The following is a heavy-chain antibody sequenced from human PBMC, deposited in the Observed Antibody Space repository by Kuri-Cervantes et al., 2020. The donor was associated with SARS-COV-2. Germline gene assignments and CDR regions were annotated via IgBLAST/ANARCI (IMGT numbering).Heavy chain of an antibody. D-gene: IGHD3-16*02. CDR2: IYYSGST. V-gene: IGHV4-59*08. CDR3: ARLCMITFGGVIVRVFDY. Sequence: ESLKISCTVSGGSISSYYWSWIRQPPGKGLEWIGYIYYSGSTNYNPSLKSRVTISVDTSKNQFSLKLSSVTAADTAVYYCARLCMITFGGVIVRVFDYWGQGTLVTRLL. CDR1: GGSISSYY. J-gene: IGHJ4*02.